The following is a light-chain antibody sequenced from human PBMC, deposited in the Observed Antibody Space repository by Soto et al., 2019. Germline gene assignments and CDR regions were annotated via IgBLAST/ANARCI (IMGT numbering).Light chain of an antibody. CDR2: RNN. V-gene: IGLV1-47*01. CDR3: AAWDDSLSGQV. J-gene: IGLJ1*01. Sequence: QSVLTQPPSASGTPGQRVTISCSGSSSNIGSNYVYWYQQLPGTAPKLLIYRNNQPPSGVPARFSGSKSGTSASLAISGLRSEDEADYYCAAWDDSLSGQVFGTGTKVTVL. CDR1: SSNIGSNY.